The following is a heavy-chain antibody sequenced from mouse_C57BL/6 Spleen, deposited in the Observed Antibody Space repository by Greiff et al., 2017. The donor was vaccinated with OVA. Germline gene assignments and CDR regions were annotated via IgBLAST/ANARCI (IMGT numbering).Heavy chain of an antibody. CDR2: ISYDGSN. CDR1: GYSITSGYY. J-gene: IGHJ1*03. CDR3: ASDYYGSSPSYWYFDV. V-gene: IGHV3-6*01. D-gene: IGHD1-1*01. Sequence: ESGPGLVKPSQSLSLTCSVTGYSITSGYYWNWIRQFPGNKLEWMGYISYDGSNNSNPPLKNRISITRDTSKNHFFLKLNSVTTEDTATYYCASDYYGSSPSYWYFDVWGTGTTVTVSS.